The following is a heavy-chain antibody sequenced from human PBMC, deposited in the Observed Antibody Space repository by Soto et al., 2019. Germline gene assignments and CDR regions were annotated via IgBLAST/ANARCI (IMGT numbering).Heavy chain of an antibody. D-gene: IGHD3-10*01. J-gene: IGHJ5*02. V-gene: IGHV1-2*02. CDR1: GYTFTGYF. CDR3: ARVIPGAYYNPPLDT. Sequence: ASVKVSCKASGYTFTGYFMHWVRQAPGQGLEWMGWINTYSGGADYAQSFQGRVTMTRDTSISTVYMELSRLRFDDTAVYYCARVIPGAYYNPPLDTWGQGTVATASS. CDR2: INTYSGGA.